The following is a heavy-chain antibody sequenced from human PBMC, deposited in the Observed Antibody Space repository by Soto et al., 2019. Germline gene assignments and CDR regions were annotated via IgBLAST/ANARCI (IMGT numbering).Heavy chain of an antibody. CDR2: ISGSGGSK. Sequence: EVQLLESGGGLVQPGGSLRLSCAASGFTFSSYAMSWVRQAPGKGLEWVSAISGSGGSKYYADSVKGRFTISRDNSKNTLYLQMNRLRAEDTAVYYCAFLGRGYCSSTSCPIYYYYYGMDVWGQGTTVTVSS. J-gene: IGHJ6*02. D-gene: IGHD2-2*01. V-gene: IGHV3-23*01. CDR3: AFLGRGYCSSTSCPIYYYYYGMDV. CDR1: GFTFSSYA.